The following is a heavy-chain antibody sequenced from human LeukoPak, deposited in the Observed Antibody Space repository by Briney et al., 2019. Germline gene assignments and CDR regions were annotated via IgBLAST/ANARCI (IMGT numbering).Heavy chain of an antibody. CDR3: AREGGPYRPLDY. CDR2: VNLQGST. J-gene: IGHJ4*02. CDR1: GGSTTNTNY. V-gene: IGHV4-4*02. Sequence: MSSDTESLTCGLSGGSTTNTNYWTWVRQPPGKGREGIEEVNLQGSTNYNPSFMGRVDIAVDTSENHISLQLTSVTAADTAVYYCAREGGPYRPLDYSGQGTLVTVSS.